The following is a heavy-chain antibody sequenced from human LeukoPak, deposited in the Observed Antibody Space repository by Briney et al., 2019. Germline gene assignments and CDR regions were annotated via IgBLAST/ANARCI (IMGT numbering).Heavy chain of an antibody. D-gene: IGHD3-10*01. J-gene: IGHJ4*02. CDR3: ATDPHYYGSGSHTDY. CDR1: GYTLTELS. Sequence: ASVKVSCKVSGYTLTELSMHWVRQAPGKGLEWMGGFDPEDGETIYAQKFQGRVTMTEDTSTDTAYMELSSLRSEDTAVYYCATDPHYYGSGSHTDYWGQGTLVTVSS. V-gene: IGHV1-24*01. CDR2: FDPEDGET.